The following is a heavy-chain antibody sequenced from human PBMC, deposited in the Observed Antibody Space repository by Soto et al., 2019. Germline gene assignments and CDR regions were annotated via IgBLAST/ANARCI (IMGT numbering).Heavy chain of an antibody. CDR3: AKSKSGYSSGWSDY. J-gene: IGHJ4*02. Sequence: GGSLRLSCAASGFTFSSYAMSWVRQAPGKGLEWVSAISGSGGSTYYADSVKGRFTISRDNSKNTLYLQMNSLRAEDTAVYYCAKSKSGYSSGWSDYWGQGTLVTVSS. V-gene: IGHV3-23*01. CDR1: GFTFSSYA. D-gene: IGHD6-19*01. CDR2: ISGSGGST.